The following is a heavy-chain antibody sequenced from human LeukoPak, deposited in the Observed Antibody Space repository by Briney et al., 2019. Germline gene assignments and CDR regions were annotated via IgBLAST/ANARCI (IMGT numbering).Heavy chain of an antibody. D-gene: IGHD5-24*01. CDR2: IMPLFGTA. J-gene: IGHJ6*03. CDR3: ASGSLGDGYGVGDYYQYMDV. V-gene: IGHV1-69*05. Sequence: SVKVSCKASGGTFNSYTISWVRQAPGQGLEWMGGIMPLFGTANYAQEFQGRVTFTTDESASTAYMEVSSLRSEDTAVYYCASGSLGDGYGVGDYYQYMDVWGKGTTVTVSS. CDR1: GGTFNSYT.